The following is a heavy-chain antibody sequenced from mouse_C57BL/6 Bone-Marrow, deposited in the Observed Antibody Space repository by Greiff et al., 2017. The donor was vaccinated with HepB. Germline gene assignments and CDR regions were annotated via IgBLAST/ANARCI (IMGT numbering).Heavy chain of an antibody. CDR2: ISSGSSTI. V-gene: IGHV5-17*01. J-gene: IGHJ3*01. CDR3: ARRSGQLYYGNSFAY. Sequence: EVQVVESGGGLVKPGGSLKLSCAASGFTFSDYGIHWVRQAPEKGLEWVAYISSGSSTIYYADTVKGRFTISRDNAKNTLFLQMTSLRSEDTAMYYCARRSGQLYYGNSFAYWGQGTLVTVSA. CDR1: GFTFSDYG. D-gene: IGHD2-1*01.